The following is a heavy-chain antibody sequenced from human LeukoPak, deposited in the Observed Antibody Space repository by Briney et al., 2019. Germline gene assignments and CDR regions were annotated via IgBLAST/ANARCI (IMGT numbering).Heavy chain of an antibody. CDR3: ARRSFPYSSSWPTDDY. CDR2: IYYSGST. J-gene: IGHJ4*02. Sequence: GSLRLSCAASGFTFSSHGMNWVRQAPGKGLEWIGYIYYSGSTNYNPSLKSRVTISVDTSKNQFSLKLSSVTAADTAVYYCARRSFPYSSSWPTDDYWGQGTLVTVSS. D-gene: IGHD6-13*01. V-gene: IGHV4-59*11. CDR1: GFTFSSHG.